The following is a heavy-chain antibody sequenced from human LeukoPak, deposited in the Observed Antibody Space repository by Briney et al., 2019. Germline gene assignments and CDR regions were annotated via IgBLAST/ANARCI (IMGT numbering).Heavy chain of an antibody. CDR1: GGSISSYY. D-gene: IGHD5-24*01. V-gene: IGHV4-59*01. CDR3: ARGGRWLQFNY. CDR2: IYYSGST. J-gene: IGHJ4*02. Sequence: SETLSLTCTVSGGSISSYYWSWIRQPPGKGLEWIGYIYYSGSTNYNPSLKSRVTISVDTSKNQFSLKLSSVTAADTAVYYCARGGRWLQFNYWSQGTLVTVSS.